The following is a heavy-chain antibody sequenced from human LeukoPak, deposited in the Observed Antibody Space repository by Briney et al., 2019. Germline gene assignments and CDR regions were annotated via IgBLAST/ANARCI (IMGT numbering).Heavy chain of an antibody. D-gene: IGHD1-14*01. J-gene: IGHJ4*02. CDR1: GGSLSVYS. CDR2: INHSGST. CDR3: ARGPDPLPAGALEP. V-gene: IGHV4-34*01. Sequence: SEILSLTCTVSGGSLSVYSWSWIRQPPGRGLEWIGEINHSGSTNYTPSLKSRVTILVDTSKNQFSLKLTSVTAADTAVYYCARGPDPLPAGALEPWGQGTLVTVSS.